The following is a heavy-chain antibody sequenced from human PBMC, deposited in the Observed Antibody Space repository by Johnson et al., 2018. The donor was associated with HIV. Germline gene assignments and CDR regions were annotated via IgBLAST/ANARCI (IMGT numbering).Heavy chain of an antibody. J-gene: IGHJ3*02. Sequence: QLVESGGGLVQPGRSLRLSCAASGFTFDDYAMHWVRQAPGKGLEWVSGISWNSGSIGYADSVKGRFTISRDNAKNSLYLQINSLRAEDTALYYCAKDKIAAARQALPHPFHAFDIWGQGTMVTVSS. D-gene: IGHD6-13*01. CDR2: ISWNSGSI. V-gene: IGHV3-9*01. CDR3: AKDKIAAARQALPHPFHAFDI. CDR1: GFTFDDYA.